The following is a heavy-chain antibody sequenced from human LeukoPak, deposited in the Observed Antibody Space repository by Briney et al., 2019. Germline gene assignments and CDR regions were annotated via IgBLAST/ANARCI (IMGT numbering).Heavy chain of an antibody. D-gene: IGHD1-14*01. Sequence: SETLSLTCAVYGGSFSGYYWSWIRQPPGKGLEWIGEINHSGSTNYNPSLKSRVTISVDTSKNQFSLKLSSVTAADTAVYYCARLPGIGGWFDPWGQGTLVTVSS. CDR2: INHSGST. CDR1: GGSFSGYY. CDR3: ARLPGIGGWFDP. J-gene: IGHJ5*02. V-gene: IGHV4-34*01.